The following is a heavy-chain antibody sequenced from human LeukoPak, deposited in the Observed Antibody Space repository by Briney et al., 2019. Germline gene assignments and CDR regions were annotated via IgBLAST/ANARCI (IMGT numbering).Heavy chain of an antibody. D-gene: IGHD2-8*01. CDR1: GFTVSSNY. CDR3: ARGGSAYCTNGICSNSRRGSAGIDY. V-gene: IGHV3-53*01. J-gene: IGHJ4*02. Sequence: GGSLRLSCVVSGFTVSSNYMSWVRQAPGEGLEWVSVIYSGDNTYYADSVKGRFTISRDNSKNMLCLQMNSLRAEDTAVYYCARGGSAYCTNGICSNSRRGSAGIDYWGQGTLVTVSS. CDR2: IYSGDNT.